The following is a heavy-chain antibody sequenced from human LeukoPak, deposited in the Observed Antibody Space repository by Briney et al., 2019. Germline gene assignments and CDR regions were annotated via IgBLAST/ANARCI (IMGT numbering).Heavy chain of an antibody. V-gene: IGHV3-30*18. D-gene: IGHD6-13*01. Sequence: PGGSLRLSCAASGFTFSSYGMHWVRQAPGKGLEWVAVISYDGSNKYYTDSVKGRFTISRDNSKNTLYLQMNSLRAEDTAVYYCAKDQEVPAAGTWGSIDYWGQGTLVTVSS. J-gene: IGHJ4*02. CDR1: GFTFSSYG. CDR3: AKDQEVPAAGTWGSIDY. CDR2: ISYDGSNK.